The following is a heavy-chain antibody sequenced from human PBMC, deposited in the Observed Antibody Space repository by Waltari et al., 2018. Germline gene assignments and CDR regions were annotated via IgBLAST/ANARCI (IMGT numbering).Heavy chain of an antibody. CDR2: IYYSGST. D-gene: IGHD3-22*01. J-gene: IGHJ4*02. CDR3: ARGDYYDSSGLY. V-gene: IGHV4-39*07. Sequence: QLQLQESGPGLVKPSETLSLTCTVSGCSISSSSYYWGWIRQPPGKGLEWIGSIYYSGSTYYNPSLKSRVTISVDTSKNQFSLKLSSVTAADTAVYYCARGDYYDSSGLYWGQGTLVTVSS. CDR1: GCSISSSSYY.